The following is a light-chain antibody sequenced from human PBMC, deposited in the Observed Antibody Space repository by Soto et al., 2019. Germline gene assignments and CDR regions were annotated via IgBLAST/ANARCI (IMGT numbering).Light chain of an antibody. CDR2: GNS. CDR1: SSNIGAGYD. V-gene: IGLV1-40*01. Sequence: QPVLTQPPSVSGAPGQRVTISCTGSSSNIGAGYDVHWYQQLPGTAPNLLIYGNSNRPSGVPDRFSGSKSGTSASLAITGLQAEDEADYYCQSYDSSLSVVVFGAGTKVTVL. CDR3: QSYDSSLSVVV. J-gene: IGLJ2*01.